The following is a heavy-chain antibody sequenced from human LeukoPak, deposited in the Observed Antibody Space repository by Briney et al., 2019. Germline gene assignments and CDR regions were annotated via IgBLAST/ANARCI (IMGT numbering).Heavy chain of an antibody. CDR2: IYPDDSDT. CDR1: GYSFTTYW. D-gene: IGHD3-10*01. J-gene: IGHJ4*02. V-gene: IGHV5-51*01. Sequence: GESLKISCKGSGYSFTTYWIAWVRQMPGKGLEWMGIIYPDDSDTRYSPSFQGQVTISADKSISIAYLQWSSLKASDTAMYYCATVPFMIRGIISGDLWGQGTQITVSS. CDR3: ATVPFMIRGIISGDL.